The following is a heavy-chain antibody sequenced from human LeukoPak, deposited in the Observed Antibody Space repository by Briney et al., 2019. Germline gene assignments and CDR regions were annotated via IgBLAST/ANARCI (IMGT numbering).Heavy chain of an antibody. CDR2: INPSGGST. J-gene: IGHJ4*02. CDR1: GYTFTSYY. V-gene: IGHV1-46*01. D-gene: IGHD1-20*01. CDR3: ARDFPPLLTGLDY. Sequence: ASVKVSCKASGYTFTSYYMHWVRQAPGQGLEWMGIINPSGGSTSYAQKFQGRVTMTRDMSTSTVYMELSSLRSEDTAVYYRARDFPPLLTGLDYWGQGTLVTVSS.